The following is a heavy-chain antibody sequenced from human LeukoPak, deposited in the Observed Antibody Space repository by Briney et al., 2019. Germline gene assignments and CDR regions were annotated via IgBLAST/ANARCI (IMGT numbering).Heavy chain of an antibody. CDR1: GGSITSGRYY. J-gene: IGHJ4*02. Sequence: SRTLSLTCSVSGGSITSGRYYWTWIRQPAGKGLEWIGRIYGSGSTNFNPSLKSRVFMSVDKSKEQISLSLTSLTDADTAVYYCARQRSGGRFDYWGQGTLVTVSS. D-gene: IGHD2-15*01. V-gene: IGHV4-61*02. CDR2: IYGSGST. CDR3: ARQRSGGRFDY.